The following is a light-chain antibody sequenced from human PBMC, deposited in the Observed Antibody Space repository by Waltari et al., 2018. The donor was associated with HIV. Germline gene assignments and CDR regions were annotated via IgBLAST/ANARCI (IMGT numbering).Light chain of an antibody. Sequence: DIVMTQSPLSLPVTPGEPASISCRSSQSLLHINGYKYLDGYLQKPGQSPQLLIFLGCSRASGVPDRFSCSGAGTNFTLKISRVEAEDVGVYYCMQALQTPRTFGPGTKVNIK. J-gene: IGKJ3*01. CDR3: MQALQTPRT. CDR1: QSLLHINGYKY. CDR2: LGC. V-gene: IGKV2-28*01.